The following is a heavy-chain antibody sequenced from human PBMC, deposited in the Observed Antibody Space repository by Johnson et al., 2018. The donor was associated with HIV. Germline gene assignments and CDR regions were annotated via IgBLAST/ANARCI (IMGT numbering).Heavy chain of an antibody. V-gene: IGHV3-7*05. J-gene: IGHJ3*02. D-gene: IGHD3-22*01. CDR1: GFTLSNYW. Sequence: VRLVESGGGLVPRGGSLRLSCAASGFTLSNYWMSWVRQAPGKGLEWVANINQDGSEKYFVDSVKGRFTISRDNAKNSLYLQMNTLRAEDTAVYYCARLIAVVIDGFDIWGQGTMVTVSA. CDR2: INQDGSEK. CDR3: ARLIAVVIDGFDI.